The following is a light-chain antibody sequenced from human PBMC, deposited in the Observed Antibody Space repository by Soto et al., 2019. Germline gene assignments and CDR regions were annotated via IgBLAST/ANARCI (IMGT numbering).Light chain of an antibody. CDR3: AAWDDSLNVL. Sequence: QSVLTQPPSASVTPGQRVTISCSGSSSNIGSNTVNWYQQLPGTAPKLLIYSNNQRPSGVPDRFSGSKSGTSASLAISGLQSEDEADYYCAAWDDSLNVLFGGGTKVTVL. J-gene: IGLJ2*01. CDR2: SNN. CDR1: SSNIGSNT. V-gene: IGLV1-44*01.